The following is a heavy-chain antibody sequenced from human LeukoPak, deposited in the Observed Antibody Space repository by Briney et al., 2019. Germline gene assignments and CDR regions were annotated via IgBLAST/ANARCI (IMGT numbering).Heavy chain of an antibody. CDR3: ARDPQSSFDY. CDR2: ISSTDGNS. V-gene: IGHV3-23*01. Sequence: PGGSLRLSCAASGFTFSGSAMSWVHQAPGKGLDWVSLISSTDGNSYYADSVKGRFTISRDNSKDTLYLQMDSLRAEDTAVYYCARDPQSSFDYWGQGTVVTVSS. CDR1: GFTFSGSA. D-gene: IGHD6-13*01. J-gene: IGHJ4*02.